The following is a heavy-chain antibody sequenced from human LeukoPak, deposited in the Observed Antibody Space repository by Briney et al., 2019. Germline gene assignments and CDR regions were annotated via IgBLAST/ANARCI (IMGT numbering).Heavy chain of an antibody. Sequence: GGSLRLSCAASGFTFSNAWMSWVRQAPGKGLEWVGRIKRKTEGGTTDYAAPVKGRFTISKDDSKNTLYLQMNSLKTENTAVYYCTTVNYYYDSSGYIDAFDIWGQGTMVTVSS. CDR2: IKRKTEGGTT. CDR1: GFTFSNAW. V-gene: IGHV3-15*01. D-gene: IGHD3-22*01. CDR3: TTVNYYYDSSGYIDAFDI. J-gene: IGHJ3*02.